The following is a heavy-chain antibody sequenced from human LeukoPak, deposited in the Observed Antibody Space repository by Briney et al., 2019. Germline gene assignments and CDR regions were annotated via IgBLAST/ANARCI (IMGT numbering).Heavy chain of an antibody. CDR1: GFTVSSNY. J-gene: IGHJ6*04. D-gene: IGHD6-13*01. V-gene: IGHV3-53*01. CDR2: IYSGGST. Sequence: GGSLRLSCAASGFTVSSNYMSWVRQAPGKGLEWVSVIYSGGSTYYADSVKGRFTISRDNSKNTLYLQMNSLRAEDTAVYYCARDGLAAAGDYYYYYGMVVWGKGTTVTVSS. CDR3: ARDGLAAAGDYYYYYGMVV.